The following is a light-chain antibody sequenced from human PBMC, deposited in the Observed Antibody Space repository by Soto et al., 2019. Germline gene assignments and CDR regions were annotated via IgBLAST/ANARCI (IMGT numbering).Light chain of an antibody. J-gene: IGKJ1*01. CDR2: GAS. Sequence: ETVLTQSPGTLSLSPGERATLSCRASQNVGSNSLAWFQQKPGQAPRLLIYGASSRATDIPDRFSGGGSGTDFTLTISRLEPEDSAVYYFQQYSRSSWTFGQGTKVEI. CDR3: QQYSRSSWT. V-gene: IGKV3-20*01. CDR1: QNVGSNS.